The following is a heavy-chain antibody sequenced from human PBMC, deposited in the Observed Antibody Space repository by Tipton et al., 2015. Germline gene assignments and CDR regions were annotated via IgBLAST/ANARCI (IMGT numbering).Heavy chain of an antibody. D-gene: IGHD3-22*01. CDR3: ASNYDSSGGFFDS. V-gene: IGHV4-4*02. Sequence: TLSLTCAVSGGSISSSNWWSWVRQPPGKGLEWIGEIYHSGSTNYNPSLKSRVTISVDKSKNQFSLKLSSVTAADTAVYYCASNYDSSGGFFDSWGQAPLVPVSS. CDR2: IYHSGST. CDR1: GGSISSSNW. J-gene: IGHJ4*02.